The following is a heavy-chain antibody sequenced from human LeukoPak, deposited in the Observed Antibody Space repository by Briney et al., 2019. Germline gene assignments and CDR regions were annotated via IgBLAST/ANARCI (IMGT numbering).Heavy chain of an antibody. J-gene: IGHJ4*02. V-gene: IGHV3-23*01. Sequence: GGSLRLSCAASGFTFSDYAMSWVRQAPGKGLEWVSAISGSGGSTYYADSVKGRFTISRDNSKNALYLQMNSLRAEDTAVYYCAKDRRLDYGDYFDYWGQGTLVTVSS. D-gene: IGHD4-17*01. CDR1: GFTFSDYA. CDR2: ISGSGGST. CDR3: AKDRRLDYGDYFDY.